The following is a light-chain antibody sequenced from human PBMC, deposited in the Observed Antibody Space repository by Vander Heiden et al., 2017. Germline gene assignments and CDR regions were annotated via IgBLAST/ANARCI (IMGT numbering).Light chain of an antibody. CDR3: AAWDDSLTGLV. J-gene: IGLJ2*01. V-gene: IGLV1-44*01. CDR1: SPNIGSNA. Sequence: QSVLTQPPSTSGTPGQRVTISCSGSSPNIGSNAVNWYQQLPGAAPRLLIYNNDQRPSGVPDRFSGSKSGTSASLSVSGLRSEDEADYYCAAWDDSLTGLVFGGGTKLTVL. CDR2: NND.